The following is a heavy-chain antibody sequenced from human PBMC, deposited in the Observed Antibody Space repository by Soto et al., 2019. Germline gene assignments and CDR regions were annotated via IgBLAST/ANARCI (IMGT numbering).Heavy chain of an antibody. Sequence: QVRLEQSGAEVKKPGSSVRVSCQASGGALTSYPIHWVRQAPGQGLEWMGVIDPIVDTSNLAENFKTRITLTADTSTKTVYIDLTSLSSDDTAIYFCATYPRPYKWTDIWGRGTQLTVSS. D-gene: IGHD1-20*01. J-gene: IGHJ4*02. CDR1: GGALTSYP. V-gene: IGHV1-69*06. CDR3: ATYPRPYKWTDI. CDR2: IDPIVDTS.